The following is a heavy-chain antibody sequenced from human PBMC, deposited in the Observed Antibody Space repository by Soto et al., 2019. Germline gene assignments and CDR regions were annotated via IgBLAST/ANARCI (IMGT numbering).Heavy chain of an antibody. V-gene: IGHV4-30-4*01. CDR3: ASMWSGYNSH. D-gene: IGHD6-25*01. CDR2: IYYSGST. CDR1: GGSISSGDYY. J-gene: IGHJ4*02. Sequence: SETLSLTCTVSGGSISSGDYYWSWIRRPPGKGLEWIGYIYYSGSTYYNPSLKSRVTISVDTSKNQFSLILSSVTAADTAVYYCASMWSGYNSHWGQGTLVTVSS.